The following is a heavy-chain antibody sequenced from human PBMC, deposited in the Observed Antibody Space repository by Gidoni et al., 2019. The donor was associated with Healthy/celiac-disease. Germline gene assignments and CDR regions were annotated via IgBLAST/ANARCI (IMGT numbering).Heavy chain of an antibody. CDR3: AHGELLWFGELPFFDY. Sequence: QITLKDSGPTLVKPTQTLPLTCTFPGFSLSTSGVGVGWIRQPPGKALEWLALIYWNDDKRYSPSLKSRLTITKDTSKNQVVLTMTNMDPVDTATYYWAHGELLWFGELPFFDYWGQGTLVTVSS. V-gene: IGHV2-5*01. CDR2: IYWNDDK. CDR1: GFSLSTSGVG. D-gene: IGHD3-10*01. J-gene: IGHJ4*02.